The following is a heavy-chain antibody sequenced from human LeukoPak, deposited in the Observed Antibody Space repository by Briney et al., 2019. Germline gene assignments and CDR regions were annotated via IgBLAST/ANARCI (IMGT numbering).Heavy chain of an antibody. CDR1: GGTFSSYA. Sequence: SVKVSCKASGGTFSSYAISWVRQAPGQGLEWMGGIIPIFGTANYAQKSQGRVTITADESTSTAYMELSSLRSEDTAVYYCARGYSGYDYFGYWGQGTLVTVSS. D-gene: IGHD5-12*01. J-gene: IGHJ4*02. V-gene: IGHV1-69*13. CDR2: IIPIFGTA. CDR3: ARGYSGYDYFGY.